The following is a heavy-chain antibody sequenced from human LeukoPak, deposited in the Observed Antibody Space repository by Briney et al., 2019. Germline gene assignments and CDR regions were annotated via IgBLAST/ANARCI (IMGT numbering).Heavy chain of an antibody. CDR1: GFTFSSYS. J-gene: IGHJ6*02. CDR3: ARAYYYGSGSPSNEGYYYGMDV. D-gene: IGHD3-10*01. CDR2: ISSSSSYI. V-gene: IGHV3-21*01. Sequence: GGSLRLSCAASGFTFSSYSMNWVRQAPGKGLEWVSSISSSSSYIYYADSVKGRSTISRDNAKNSLYLQMNSLRAEDTAVYYCARAYYYGSGSPSNEGYYYGMDVWGQGTTVTVSS.